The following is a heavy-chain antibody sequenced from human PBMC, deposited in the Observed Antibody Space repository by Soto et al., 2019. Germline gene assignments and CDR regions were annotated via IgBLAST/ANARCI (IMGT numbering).Heavy chain of an antibody. CDR3: AKVLRYFDWDSNLDH. Sequence: EVPLLESGGGLALPGGSLRLSCAASGFTFSDFVMNWVRQAPGKGLEWVSGIRSSGDNTYYADSVKGRFTISRDNSKNILYLHMTSLRADDTAVYHCAKVLRYFDWDSNLDHWGRGTLVTVSS. D-gene: IGHD3-9*01. V-gene: IGHV3-23*01. CDR2: IRSSGDNT. CDR1: GFTFSDFV. J-gene: IGHJ2*01.